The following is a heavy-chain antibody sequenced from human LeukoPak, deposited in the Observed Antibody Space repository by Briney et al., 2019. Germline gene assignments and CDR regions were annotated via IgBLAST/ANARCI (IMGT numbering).Heavy chain of an antibody. Sequence: SQTLSLTCTVSGGSLSSGSYYWSWIRQPAGKGLEWIGRIYTSGSTNYNPSLKSRVTISVDTSKNQFSLKLSSVTAADTAVYYCARDFPYGGNPLGYWGQGTLVTVSS. D-gene: IGHD4-23*01. J-gene: IGHJ4*02. CDR2: IYTSGST. V-gene: IGHV4-61*02. CDR1: GGSLSSGSYY. CDR3: ARDFPYGGNPLGY.